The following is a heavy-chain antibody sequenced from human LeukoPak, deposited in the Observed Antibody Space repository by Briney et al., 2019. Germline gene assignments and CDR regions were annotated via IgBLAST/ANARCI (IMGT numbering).Heavy chain of an antibody. CDR1: GGSISSGSYF. D-gene: IGHD3-9*01. CDR2: IYTSGST. CDR3: ARGGPQILTGYYSRLRDAFDI. V-gene: IGHV4-61*02. J-gene: IGHJ3*02. Sequence: PSETLSLTCTVSGGSISSGSYFWSWIRQPAGKGLEWIGRIYTSGSTNYNPSLKSRLTISVDTSKNQFSLKLSSVTAADTAVYYCARGGPQILTGYYSRLRDAFDIWGQGTMVTVSS.